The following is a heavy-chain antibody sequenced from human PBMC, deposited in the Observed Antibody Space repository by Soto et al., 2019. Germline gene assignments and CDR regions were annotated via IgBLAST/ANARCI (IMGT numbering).Heavy chain of an antibody. CDR1: GFNFGNNW. Sequence: GSLRLSCAASGFNFGNNWMHWVRQAPGKGLEWVSRMNSDGRTTNYADSVKGRFTVSRDNAKNTLCLQMNSLRAEDTAVYYCATAEVDYWGPGTLVTVSS. CDR3: ATAEVDY. CDR2: MNSDGRTT. J-gene: IGHJ4*02. V-gene: IGHV3-74*01.